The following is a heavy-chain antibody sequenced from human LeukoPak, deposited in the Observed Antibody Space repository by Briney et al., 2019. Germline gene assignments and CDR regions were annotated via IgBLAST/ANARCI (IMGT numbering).Heavy chain of an antibody. V-gene: IGHV4-59*01. J-gene: IGHJ4*02. D-gene: IGHD2-2*02. CDR3: AKLTPCIPF. Sequence: SETLSLTCIVSVASISIYYWSWIRQPPGRGLEWIGHINYSGSTNYNPSLKSRVTISVDTSKIPFSLKLTPVTAADTAVYYCAKLTPCIPFWGQGTLVTVSS. CDR2: INYSGST. CDR1: VASISIYY.